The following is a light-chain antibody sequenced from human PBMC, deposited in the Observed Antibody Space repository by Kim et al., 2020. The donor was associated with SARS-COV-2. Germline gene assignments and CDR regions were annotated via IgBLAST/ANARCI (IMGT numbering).Light chain of an antibody. CDR1: ESVGTY. Sequence: DIQMTQSPSSLSASVGDRVTITCRASESVGTYLNWYQQKPGKAPNLLIYSASYLQSGVPSRFSGGGSGTEFPLTISSLQPEDYATYFCQQTYSSLTVTFGQGTRLEIK. CDR2: SAS. J-gene: IGKJ5*01. V-gene: IGKV1-39*01. CDR3: QQTYSSLTVT.